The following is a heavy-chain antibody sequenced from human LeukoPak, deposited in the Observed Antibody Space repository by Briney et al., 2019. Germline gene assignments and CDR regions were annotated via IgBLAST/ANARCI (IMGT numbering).Heavy chain of an antibody. Sequence: ASVKVSCKASGYTFTSYAMHWVRQAPGQRLEWMGWINAGNGNTKYSQKFQGRVTITRDTSASTAYMELSSLRSEDTAVYYCARISGYCSGGSCYGDGTDVWGQGTTVTVSS. J-gene: IGHJ6*02. D-gene: IGHD2-15*01. CDR2: INAGNGNT. V-gene: IGHV1-3*01. CDR1: GYTFTSYA. CDR3: ARISGYCSGGSCYGDGTDV.